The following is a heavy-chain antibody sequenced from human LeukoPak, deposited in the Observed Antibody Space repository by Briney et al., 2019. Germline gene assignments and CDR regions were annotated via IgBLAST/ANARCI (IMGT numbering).Heavy chain of an antibody. CDR3: ARAPREKQPPHI. D-gene: IGHD2-21*01. V-gene: IGHV4-4*02. J-gene: IGHJ4*02. CDR2: IFHNGSS. CDR1: GGSISSGNW. Sequence: PSGTLSLTCVVSGGSISSGNWWSWVRQPPGMGLEWIGEIFHNGSSNYNPSLKSRVTISVDTSKNQFSLKLSSVTAADTAVYYCARAPREKQPPHIWGQGTLVTVSS.